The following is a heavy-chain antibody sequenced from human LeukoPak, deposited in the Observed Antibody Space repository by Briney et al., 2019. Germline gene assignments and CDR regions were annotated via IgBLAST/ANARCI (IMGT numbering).Heavy chain of an antibody. CDR1: GGSISSYY. CDR2: IYTSGST. V-gene: IGHV4-4*07. D-gene: IGHD2-15*01. J-gene: IGHJ5*02. CDR3: ARRRTGYCSGGSCWRGNNWFDP. Sequence: SETLSLTCTVSGGSISSYYWSWIRQPAGKGLEWIGRIYTSGSTNYNPSLKSRVTMSVDTSKNQFSLKLSSVTAADTAVYYCARRRTGYCSGGSCWRGNNWFDPWGQGTLVTVSS.